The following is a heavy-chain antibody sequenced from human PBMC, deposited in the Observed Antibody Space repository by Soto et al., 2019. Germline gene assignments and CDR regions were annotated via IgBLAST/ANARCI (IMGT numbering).Heavy chain of an antibody. J-gene: IGHJ4*02. CDR2: ISYDGGNE. CDR3: TKEYIVGTTWGYFES. D-gene: IGHD1-1*01. V-gene: IGHV3-30*18. CDR1: GFIFSTYG. Sequence: QVQLVQSGGGVVQPGRSLRLSCVASGFIFSTYGMHWVLQGPGKGLEWVAHISYDGGNEYYADSVKGRFTVSRDNAKNTLDLQINGLKTEDTALYYCTKEYIVGTTWGYFESWGQGALVIVSS.